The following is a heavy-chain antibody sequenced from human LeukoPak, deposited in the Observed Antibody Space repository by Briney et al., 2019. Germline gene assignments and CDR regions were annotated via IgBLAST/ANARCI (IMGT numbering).Heavy chain of an antibody. V-gene: IGHV5-51*01. Sequence: GEALQISCKGSGYSFTSYWIGWVRQMRGKGLEWMGIIYPGDSDTRYSLSFQGQVTISADKSISTAYLQWSSLKASDTAMYYCARPGYCSSTSCYYFDYWGQGTLVTVSS. CDR2: IYPGDSDT. CDR3: ARPGYCSSTSCYYFDY. D-gene: IGHD2-2*01. J-gene: IGHJ4*02. CDR1: GYSFTSYW.